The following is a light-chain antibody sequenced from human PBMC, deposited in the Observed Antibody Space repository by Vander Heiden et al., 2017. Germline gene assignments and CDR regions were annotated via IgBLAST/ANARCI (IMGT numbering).Light chain of an antibody. Sequence: QSAPTPPAPVSGAPGQSITIPCSGTSSDIGAYNYVSWFQQHPDKAPKLIIYDVSIRPSRVSNRFSGSKSGNTASLTISGLLPEDETDYFCSSYTSTSTLYVFGTGTKVTVL. J-gene: IGLJ1*01. CDR3: SSYTSTSTLYV. CDR1: SSDIGAYNY. CDR2: DVS. V-gene: IGLV2-14*01.